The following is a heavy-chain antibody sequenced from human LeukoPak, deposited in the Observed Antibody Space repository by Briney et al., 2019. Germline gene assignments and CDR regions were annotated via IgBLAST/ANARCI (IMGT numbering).Heavy chain of an antibody. CDR1: GFTFSSYA. D-gene: IGHD2-2*01. J-gene: IGHJ3*02. Sequence: GGSLRLSCAASGFTFSSYAMSWVRQAPGKGLEWVSAISGSGGSTYYADSVKGRFTISRGNSKNTLYLQMNSLRAEDTAVYYCAKDLRQVPAAGNAFDIWGQGTMVTVSS. V-gene: IGHV3-23*01. CDR3: AKDLRQVPAAGNAFDI. CDR2: ISGSGGST.